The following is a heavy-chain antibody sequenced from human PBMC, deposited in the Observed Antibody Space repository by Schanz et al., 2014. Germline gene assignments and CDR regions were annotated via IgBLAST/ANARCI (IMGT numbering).Heavy chain of an antibody. CDR1: GVTFSSYA. CDR2: IGGSGDST. V-gene: IGHV3-23*04. J-gene: IGHJ4*02. CDR3: AKHVRSLTGNDY. D-gene: IGHD3-9*01. Sequence: VQLVESGGGVVQPGGSLRLSCVASGVTFSSYAMSWVRQASGKGLEWVSGIGGSGDSTHYADSVKGRFIISRDNSKNTWYLQVNSLRAEDTAVYYCAKHVRSLTGNDYWGQGTLVTVSS.